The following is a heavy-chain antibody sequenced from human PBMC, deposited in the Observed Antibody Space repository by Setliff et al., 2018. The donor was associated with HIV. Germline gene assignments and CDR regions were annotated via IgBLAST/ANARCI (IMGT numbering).Heavy chain of an antibody. D-gene: IGHD6-19*01. J-gene: IGHJ4*02. CDR2: ISSRGGTI. Sequence: KPGGSLRLSCAASGFTFSDHYMDWVRQAPGKGLEWISYISSRGGTIYYADSVKGRFTISRDNSKNTLYLEMNSLRVEDTALYFCAREFAYSYKSGWPLDSWGQGTLVTVSS. CDR3: AREFAYSYKSGWPLDS. V-gene: IGHV3-11*04. CDR1: GFTFSDHY.